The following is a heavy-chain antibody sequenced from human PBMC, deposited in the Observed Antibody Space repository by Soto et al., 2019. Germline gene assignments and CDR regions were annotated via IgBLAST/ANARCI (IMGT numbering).Heavy chain of an antibody. V-gene: IGHV1-18*01. J-gene: IGHJ6*03. Sequence: QVPLVQSGTEVKKPGASVKVSCKASGYTFRSYGISWVRQAPGQGLEWMGWISGYNGNTHYSQKFQGKVTMTTDSSTSTADMELRNLRCDDTAVYYCAKADSNYAGRFSYYYMDVWGTGTIVTVSS. CDR1: GYTFRSYG. CDR2: ISGYNGNT. CDR3: AKADSNYAGRFSYYYMDV. D-gene: IGHD4-4*01.